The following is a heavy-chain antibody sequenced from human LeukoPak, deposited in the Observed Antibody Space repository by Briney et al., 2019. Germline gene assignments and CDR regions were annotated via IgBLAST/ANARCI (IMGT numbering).Heavy chain of an antibody. D-gene: IGHD2-8*01. CDR2: IWYDGSNK. CDR3: AKGGGLYCTNGVCQGTYYYYYMDV. J-gene: IGHJ6*03. Sequence: PGRSLRLSCAASGFTFSSYGMHWARQAPGKGLEWVAVIWYDGSNKYYADSVKGRFTISRDNSKNTLYLQMNSLRAEDTAVYYCAKGGGLYCTNGVCQGTYYYYYMDVWGKGTTVTVSS. V-gene: IGHV3-33*06. CDR1: GFTFSSYG.